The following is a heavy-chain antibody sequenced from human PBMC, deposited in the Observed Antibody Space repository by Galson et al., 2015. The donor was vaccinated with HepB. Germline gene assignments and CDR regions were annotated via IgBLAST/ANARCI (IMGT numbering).Heavy chain of an antibody. Sequence: SLRLSCAASGFTFSSYSMNWVRQAPGKGLEWVSYISSSSSTIYYADSVKGRFTISRDNAKNSLYLQMNSLRAEDTAVYYCARERRVSLLLEAFDIWGQGTMVTVSS. CDR2: ISSSSSTI. CDR3: ARERRVSLLLEAFDI. V-gene: IGHV3-48*01. CDR1: GFTFSSYS. D-gene: IGHD2-21*02. J-gene: IGHJ3*02.